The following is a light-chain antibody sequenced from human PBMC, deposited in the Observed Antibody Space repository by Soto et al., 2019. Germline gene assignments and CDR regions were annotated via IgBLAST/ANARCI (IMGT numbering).Light chain of an antibody. CDR2: EVS. J-gene: IGLJ1*01. V-gene: IGLV2-14*01. CDR1: SSDVGDYGY. CDR3: NSYTSKSTGV. Sequence: QSVLTQPASVSGSPGQSITISCTGTSSDVGDYGYVSWYQHHPGKAPKLIIYEVSNRPSGVSNRFSGSKSGNTASLTISGLQAEDEADYYCNSYTSKSTGVFGTGTKLTVL.